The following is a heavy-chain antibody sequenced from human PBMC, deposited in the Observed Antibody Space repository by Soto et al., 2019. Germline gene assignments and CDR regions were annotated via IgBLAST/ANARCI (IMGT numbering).Heavy chain of an antibody. V-gene: IGHV3-33*06. Sequence: QVQLVESGGGVVQPGRSLRLSCEAYGFTFDNYGMHWVRQAPGKGLEWVSVIGFDGSYKNYVDSVKGRFTISRDNSKNTLYLKMESLRAEDTAVYYCAKEQLGCWDHYYYYCGMDVWGQGTTVTVSS. J-gene: IGHJ6*02. CDR1: GFTFDNYG. CDR3: AKEQLGCWDHYYYYCGMDV. D-gene: IGHD1-1*01. CDR2: IGFDGSYK.